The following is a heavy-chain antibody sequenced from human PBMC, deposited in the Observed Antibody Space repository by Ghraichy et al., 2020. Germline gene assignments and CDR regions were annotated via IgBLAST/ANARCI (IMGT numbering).Heavy chain of an antibody. CDR2: IIPILGIA. CDR3: ARDRGMQDYYDSSGYGDY. J-gene: IGHJ4*02. V-gene: IGHV1-69*04. Sequence: SVKVSCKASGGTFSSYTISWVRQAPGQGLEWMGRIIPILGIANYAQKFQGRVTITADKSTSTAYMELSSLRSEDTAVYYCARDRGMQDYYDSSGYGDYWGQGTLVTVSS. CDR1: GGTFSSYT. D-gene: IGHD3-22*01.